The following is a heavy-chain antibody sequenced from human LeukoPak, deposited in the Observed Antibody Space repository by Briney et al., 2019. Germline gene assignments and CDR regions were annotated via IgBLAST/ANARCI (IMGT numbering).Heavy chain of an antibody. J-gene: IGHJ6*02. V-gene: IGHV4-4*02. D-gene: IGHD6-13*01. CDR1: GGSSSSSHW. Sequence: TSETLSLTCAVSGGSSSSSHWWSWVRQPPGKGLEWIGEISHSGSINYNPSLKSRVTISVDKSNNQFSLKLSSVTAADMAVYYCARGVAAAGYYYGMDVWGQGTTVTVSS. CDR3: ARGVAAAGYYYGMDV. CDR2: ISHSGSI.